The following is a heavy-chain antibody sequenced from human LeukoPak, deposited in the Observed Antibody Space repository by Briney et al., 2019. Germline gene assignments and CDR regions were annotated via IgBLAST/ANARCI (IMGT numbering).Heavy chain of an antibody. Sequence: QPGRSLRLSCAASGFTFSSYAMHWVRQAPGKGLEWVAVISYDGSNKYYADSVKGRFTVSRDNAKNSLNLQMNSLRAEDTAVYYCVRELTYYYDLSGPPHWGQGTLVTVSS. CDR3: VRELTYYYDLSGPPH. D-gene: IGHD3-22*01. CDR1: GFTFSSYA. V-gene: IGHV3-30-3*01. CDR2: ISYDGSNK. J-gene: IGHJ4*02.